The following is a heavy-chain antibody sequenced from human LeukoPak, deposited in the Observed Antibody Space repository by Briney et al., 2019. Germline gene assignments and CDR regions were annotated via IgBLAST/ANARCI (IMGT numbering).Heavy chain of an antibody. Sequence: GGSLRLSCAASGFTFSSYAMHWVRQAPGKGLEWVAVISYDGSNKYYADSVKGRFTSSRDNSKNTLYLQMNSLRAEDTAVYYCAISAAWGQGTLVTVSS. J-gene: IGHJ4*02. CDR1: GFTFSSYA. CDR3: AISAA. V-gene: IGHV3-30-3*01. CDR2: ISYDGSNK. D-gene: IGHD6-25*01.